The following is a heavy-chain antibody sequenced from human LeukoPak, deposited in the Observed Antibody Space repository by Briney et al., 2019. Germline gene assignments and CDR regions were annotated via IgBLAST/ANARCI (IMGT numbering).Heavy chain of an antibody. CDR2: ISYDGSNK. CDR1: GFTFSSYA. J-gene: IGHJ4*02. V-gene: IGHV3-30*04. Sequence: GGSLRLSCAASGFTFSSYAMHWVRQAPGKGLEWVAVISYDGSNKYYADPVKGRFTISRDNSKNTLYLQMNSLRAEDTAVYYCARDEYYYDSSGSSDYWGQGTLVTVSS. D-gene: IGHD3-22*01. CDR3: ARDEYYYDSSGSSDY.